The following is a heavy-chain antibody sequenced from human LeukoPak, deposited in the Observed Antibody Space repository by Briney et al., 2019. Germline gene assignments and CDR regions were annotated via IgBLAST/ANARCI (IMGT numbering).Heavy chain of an antibody. D-gene: IGHD3-3*01. V-gene: IGHV1-3*01. CDR3: AREDRFLEWLFDY. J-gene: IGHJ4*02. Sequence: ASVKVSCKASGYTFTSYAMYWVRQAPGQRLEWMGWINAGNGNTKYSQKFQGRVTITRDTSASTAYMELSSLRSEDTAVYYCAREDRFLEWLFDYWGQGTLVTVSS. CDR2: INAGNGNT. CDR1: GYTFTSYA.